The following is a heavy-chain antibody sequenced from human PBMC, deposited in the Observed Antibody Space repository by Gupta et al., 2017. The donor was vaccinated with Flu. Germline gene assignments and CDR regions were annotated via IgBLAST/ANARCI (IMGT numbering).Heavy chain of an antibody. CDR3: AREGDFWSGYYFDY. D-gene: IGHD3-3*01. J-gene: IGHJ4*02. CDR1: GYSFTNYG. Sequence: QVQLVQSGSELKKPGASVKVSCKASGYSFTNYGLHWVRQAPGQGLQWMGWINTNTGNPTYAQGFTGHFVFSLDTSVSTAYLRISSLKAEDTAVYYCAREGDFWSGYYFDYWGQGTLVTVSS. CDR2: INTNTGNP. V-gene: IGHV7-4-1*02.